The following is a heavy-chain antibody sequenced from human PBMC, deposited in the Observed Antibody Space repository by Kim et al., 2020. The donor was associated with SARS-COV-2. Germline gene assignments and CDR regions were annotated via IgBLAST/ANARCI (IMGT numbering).Heavy chain of an antibody. D-gene: IGHD5-12*01. CDR1: GGSFSGYY. Sequence: SETLSLTCAVYGGSFSGYYWSWIRQPPGKGLEWIGEINHSGSTNYNPSLKSRVTISVDTSKNQFSLKLSSVTAADTAVYYCARERARGYSGYGRGYYFDYWGQGTLVTVSS. CDR3: ARERARGYSGYGRGYYFDY. V-gene: IGHV4-34*01. J-gene: IGHJ4*02. CDR2: INHSGST.